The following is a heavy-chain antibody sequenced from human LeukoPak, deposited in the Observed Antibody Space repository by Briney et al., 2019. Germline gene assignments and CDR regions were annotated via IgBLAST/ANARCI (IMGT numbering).Heavy chain of an antibody. J-gene: IGHJ1*01. CDR2: INHSGNT. CDR3: ARVEDYYDSSGPNAEYFQH. Sequence: PSETLSLTCAVYGGSFSGYYWSWIRRPPGRGLEWIGEINHSGNTNYNPSLKSRVTISVDTSKNQFSLKLSSVTAADTAVYYCARVEDYYDSSGPNAEYFQHWGQGTLVTVSS. CDR1: GGSFSGYY. V-gene: IGHV4-34*01. D-gene: IGHD3-22*01.